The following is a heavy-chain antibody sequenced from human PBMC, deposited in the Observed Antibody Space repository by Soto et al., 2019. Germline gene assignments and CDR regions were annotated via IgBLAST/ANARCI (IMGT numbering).Heavy chain of an antibody. V-gene: IGHV2-5*02. Sequence: QITLKESGPTLVKPTQTLTLTCAFSGFSLNTRGVGVGWVRQPPGKALEWLALIYWDNDKRYSPSLKNRLTITKDTPKDHVVLMMTDMDPVDTATYYCTHNNYYGSGSVYWGRGTLVTVSS. J-gene: IGHJ4*02. D-gene: IGHD3-10*01. CDR3: THNNYYGSGSVY. CDR2: IYWDNDK. CDR1: GFSLNTRGVG.